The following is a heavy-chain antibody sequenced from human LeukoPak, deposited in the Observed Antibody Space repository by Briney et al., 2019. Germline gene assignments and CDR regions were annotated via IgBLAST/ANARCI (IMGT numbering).Heavy chain of an antibody. D-gene: IGHD5-18*01. CDR3: ARKEYSYGSPFDY. J-gene: IGHJ4*02. CDR2: INHSGST. Sequence: SETLSLTCAVYGGSFSGYYWSWIRQPPGEGLEWIGEINHSGSTNYNPSLKSRVTRSVDTSKNQFSLKLSSVTAADTAVYYCARKEYSYGSPFDYWGQGTLVTVSS. CDR1: GGSFSGYY. V-gene: IGHV4-34*01.